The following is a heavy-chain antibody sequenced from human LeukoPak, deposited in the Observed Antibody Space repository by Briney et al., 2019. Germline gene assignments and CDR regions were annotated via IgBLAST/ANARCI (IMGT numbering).Heavy chain of an antibody. D-gene: IGHD2-2*01. CDR3: ARDYCSSTSCHGDY. V-gene: IGHV3-21*01. CDR1: GFTFSSYS. Sequence: PGGSLRLSCAASGFTFSSYSMNWVRQAPGKGLEWVSSISSSSSYIYYADSVKGRFTISRDNAKNSLYLQMNGLRAEDTAVYYCARDYCSSTSCHGDYWGQGTLVTVSS. J-gene: IGHJ4*02. CDR2: ISSSSSYI.